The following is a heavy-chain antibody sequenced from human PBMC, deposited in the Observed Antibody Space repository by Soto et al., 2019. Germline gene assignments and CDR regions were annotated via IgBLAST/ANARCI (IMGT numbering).Heavy chain of an antibody. D-gene: IGHD4-17*01. CDR2: ISPHNDNT. V-gene: IGHV1-18*01. Sequence: ASVKVSCKASGYTFSDYYVTWVRQAPGHGLEWMGWISPHNDNTNLAQNVKGRVILTTDTSSNTAFMELRSLTSDDTATYYCARLPIHSDYGDYETFDKWGQGTMVTVSS. CDR1: GYTFSDYY. CDR3: ARLPIHSDYGDYETFDK. J-gene: IGHJ3*02.